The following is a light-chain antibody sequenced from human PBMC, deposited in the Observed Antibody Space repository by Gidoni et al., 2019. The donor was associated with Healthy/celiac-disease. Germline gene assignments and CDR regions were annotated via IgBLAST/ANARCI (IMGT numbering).Light chain of an antibody. V-gene: IGKV3-20*01. J-gene: IGKJ2*01. CDR1: QSVSSSY. Sequence: EIVLTQSPGPLSLSPGERATLSCRASQSVSSSYLAWYQQKPGQAPRLLIYGASSRATGIPDRFRGRGSGKDFTLTSSRLEPEDFAVYYCQQYGSSHSYTFGQGTKLEIK. CDR2: GAS. CDR3: QQYGSSHSYT.